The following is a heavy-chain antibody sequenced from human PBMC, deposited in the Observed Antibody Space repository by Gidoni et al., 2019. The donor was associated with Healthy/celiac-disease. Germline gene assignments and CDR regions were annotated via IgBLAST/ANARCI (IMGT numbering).Heavy chain of an antibody. Sequence: QVQLQQWGAGLLKPSETLSLTCAVYGGSFSGYYWSWIRQPPGKGLGWIGEINHSGSTNYNPSLKSRVTISVDTSKNQFSLKLSSVTAADTAVYYCASGYGFGNWGQGTLVTVSS. CDR3: ASGYGFGN. J-gene: IGHJ4*02. D-gene: IGHD3-10*01. V-gene: IGHV4-34*01. CDR1: GGSFSGYY. CDR2: INHSGST.